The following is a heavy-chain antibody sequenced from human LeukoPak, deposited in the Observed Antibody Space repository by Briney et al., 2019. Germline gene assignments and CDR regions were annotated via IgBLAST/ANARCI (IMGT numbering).Heavy chain of an antibody. D-gene: IGHD4-11*01. J-gene: IGHJ4*02. CDR2: ISSSSTYL. Sequence: GGSLRLSCAASGFTFSSYSMNWVRQAPGKGLEWVSSISSSSTYLYYADSVKGRFTISRDKAKNSLYLRMNSLRAEDTAVYYCARDLTTVTTAVFAYWGQGTLVTVSS. CDR1: GFTFSSYS. CDR3: ARDLTTVTTAVFAY. V-gene: IGHV3-21*06.